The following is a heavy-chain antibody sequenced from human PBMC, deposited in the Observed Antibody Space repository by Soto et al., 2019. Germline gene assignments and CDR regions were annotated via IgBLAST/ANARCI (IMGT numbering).Heavy chain of an antibody. D-gene: IGHD3-22*01. V-gene: IGHV4-61*01. CDR2: IYQSGTT. CDR1: GGSVRSGSYY. J-gene: IGHJ4*02. CDR3: ARDSSGRHDY. Sequence: QLQLQESGPGLLQPSETLSLTCSVSGGSVRSGSYYWTWIRQPPGKGLEWIGYIYQSGTTNYNASLKSRVSISIDTSKNQFFLKLNSVTAADTAVYYCARDSSGRHDYCGQGTLVTVSS.